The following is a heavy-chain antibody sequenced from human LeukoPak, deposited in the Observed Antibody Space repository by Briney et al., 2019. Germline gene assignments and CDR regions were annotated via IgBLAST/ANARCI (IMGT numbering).Heavy chain of an antibody. CDR3: ARVAAAGIGAKYYYYMDV. D-gene: IGHD6-13*01. Sequence: PSQTLSLTCTVSGGSISSGGYYWSWIRQHPGKGLEWNGYIYYSGSTYYNPSLKSRVTISVDTSKNQFSLKLSSVTAADTAVYYCARVAAAGIGAKYYYYMDVWGKGTTVTVSS. CDR2: IYYSGST. V-gene: IGHV4-31*03. J-gene: IGHJ6*03. CDR1: GGSISSGGYY.